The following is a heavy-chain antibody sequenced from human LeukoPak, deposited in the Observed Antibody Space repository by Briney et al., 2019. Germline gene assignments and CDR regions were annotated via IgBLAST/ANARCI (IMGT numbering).Heavy chain of an antibody. Sequence: GGSLRLSCAASGFTFSSYWMHWVRQAPGKGLVWVSRINSDGSSTSYADSVKGRFTISRDNAKNTLYLQMNSLRAEDTAVYYCARGGTYSSSWYTQDYYYGMDVWGQGTTVTVSS. CDR3: ARGGTYSSSWYTQDYYYGMDV. CDR2: INSDGSST. V-gene: IGHV3-74*01. J-gene: IGHJ6*02. CDR1: GFTFSSYW. D-gene: IGHD6-13*01.